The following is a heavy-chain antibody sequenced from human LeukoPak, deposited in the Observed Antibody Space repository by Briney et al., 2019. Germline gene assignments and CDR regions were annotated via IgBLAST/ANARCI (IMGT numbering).Heavy chain of an antibody. CDR2: IIPILGVA. D-gene: IGHD2-2*01. CDR1: GGTFISYA. Sequence: GSSVTVSCKASGGTFISYAISWVRQAPGQGLEWMGRIIPILGVANYAQKFQGRVTITADKSTSTAYMELSSLRSEDTAVYYCARENKDVVVVPAATYFDYWGQGTLVTVSS. J-gene: IGHJ4*02. V-gene: IGHV1-69*04. CDR3: ARENKDVVVVPAATYFDY.